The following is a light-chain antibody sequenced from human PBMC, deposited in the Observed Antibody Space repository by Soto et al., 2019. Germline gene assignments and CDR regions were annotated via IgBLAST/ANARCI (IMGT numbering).Light chain of an antibody. J-gene: IGKJ5*01. Sequence: DIVLTQSPSTLSLSPGERATLSCRASQSVSSYLVWYQQKPGQAPRLLIYDASNRATGIPARFSGSGSGTDFTLTISSLEPEDFAVYYCQQRSNWLPITFGQGTRLEIK. CDR1: QSVSSY. CDR3: QQRSNWLPIT. V-gene: IGKV3-11*01. CDR2: DAS.